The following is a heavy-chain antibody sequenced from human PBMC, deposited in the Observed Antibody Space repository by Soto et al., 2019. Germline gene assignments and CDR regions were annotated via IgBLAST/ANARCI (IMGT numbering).Heavy chain of an antibody. V-gene: IGHV3-33*01. J-gene: IGHJ4*02. CDR1: GFTFSSYG. Sequence: GESLKISCAASGFTFSSYGMHWVRQAPGNGLEWVAVIWYDGSNKYHADSVKGRFTISRDNSKNTVYLQMNSLRAEDTAVYYCARWGTGSIDYWGQGTLVTVSS. D-gene: IGHD1-1*01. CDR3: ARWGTGSIDY. CDR2: IWYDGSNK.